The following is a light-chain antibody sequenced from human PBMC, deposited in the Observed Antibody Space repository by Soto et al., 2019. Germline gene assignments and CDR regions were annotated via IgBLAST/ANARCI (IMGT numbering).Light chain of an antibody. J-gene: IGKJ1*01. V-gene: IGKV1-5*03. Sequence: DIKLTHSLFTLSGSVGERVTLTCLASQTISSWLAWYQQKPGKAPKLLIYKASTLKSGVPSRFSGSGSGTEFTLTISSLQPDDFATYYCQHYNSYSEAFGQGTKVDI. CDR3: QHYNSYSEA. CDR1: QTISSW. CDR2: KAS.